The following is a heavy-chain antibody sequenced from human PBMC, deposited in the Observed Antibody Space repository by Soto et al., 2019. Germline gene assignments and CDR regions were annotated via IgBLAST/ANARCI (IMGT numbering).Heavy chain of an antibody. CDR2: ISSSSTYK. CDR1: GFTFNSYS. J-gene: IGHJ4*02. V-gene: IGHV3-21*01. Sequence: EVQLVESGGGLVKPGGSLRLSCAASGFTFNSYSMNWVRQAPGKGLEWVASISSSSTYKNYADSVKGRFTISRDNAKNSLYLQMISLRAEDTAVYYCAKNQGFFDYWGQGTLVTVSS. CDR3: AKNQGFFDY.